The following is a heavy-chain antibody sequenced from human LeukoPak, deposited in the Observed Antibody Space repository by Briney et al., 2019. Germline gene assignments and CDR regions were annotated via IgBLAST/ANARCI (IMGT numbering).Heavy chain of an antibody. Sequence: SETLSLTCAVYGGSFSGYYWNWIRQPPGKGLEWIGEINHSGSANYNPSLKSRVTISLDTSKNQFSLKLSSVTAADTAVYYCARGAWGGYDLYYFDYWGQGTLVTVSS. V-gene: IGHV4-34*01. J-gene: IGHJ4*02. CDR2: INHSGSA. D-gene: IGHD5-12*01. CDR1: GGSFSGYY. CDR3: ARGAWGGYDLYYFDY.